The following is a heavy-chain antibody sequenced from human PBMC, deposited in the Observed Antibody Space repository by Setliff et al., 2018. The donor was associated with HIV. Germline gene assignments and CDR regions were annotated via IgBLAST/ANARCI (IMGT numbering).Heavy chain of an antibody. D-gene: IGHD6-19*01. Sequence: GGSLRLSCAASGFTFSTYAMSWVRQAPGKGLEWVSAISGSGGSTYYADSVKGRFTISRDNSKNTLYLQMNSLRAEDTAAYYCAKDYTSGWYGIYYFDYWGQGTLVTVSS. J-gene: IGHJ4*02. V-gene: IGHV3-23*01. CDR3: AKDYTSGWYGIYYFDY. CDR2: ISGSGGST. CDR1: GFTFSTYA.